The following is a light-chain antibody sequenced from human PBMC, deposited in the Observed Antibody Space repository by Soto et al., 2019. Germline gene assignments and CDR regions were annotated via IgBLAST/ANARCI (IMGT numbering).Light chain of an antibody. J-gene: IGKJ3*01. CDR1: QSVFSSSNSKNY. CDR3: QQYYSSPFT. Sequence: DIVMTQSPDSLGVSLGERATINCKSSQSVFSSSNSKNYLAWYQHKPGQPPRLLLYWPSTRESGVPDRFSGSGSGKESTLTISSLQADDVAIYYCQQYYSSPFTFGPGTKVD. CDR2: WPS. V-gene: IGKV4-1*01.